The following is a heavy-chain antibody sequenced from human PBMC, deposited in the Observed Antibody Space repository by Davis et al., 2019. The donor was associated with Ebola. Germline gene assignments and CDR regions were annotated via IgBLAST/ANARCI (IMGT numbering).Heavy chain of an antibody. CDR2: IREDGSER. Sequence: PGGSLRLSCAASGFTFSNYWMSWVRQAPGKGLQWVASIREDGSERHSVDSLKGRFTISRDNAKNSLVLHMNSLRVEDTAVYFCARRMWSLTAFDFWGQGTLVTVSS. CDR3: ARRMWSLTAFDF. J-gene: IGHJ5*01. CDR1: GFTFSNYW. V-gene: IGHV3-7*01. D-gene: IGHD2-15*01.